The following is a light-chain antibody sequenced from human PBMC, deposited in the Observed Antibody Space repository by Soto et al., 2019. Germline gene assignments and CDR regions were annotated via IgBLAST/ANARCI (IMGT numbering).Light chain of an antibody. CDR3: QQYGSSFWT. Sequence: EIVLTQSPGTLYLSPGERATLYCRASRSVSGSYLAWYQQKPGQAPRLLIYGAPSRASGIPDRFSGSGSGTDFTLTISRLEPEDFAVYYCQQYGSSFWTFGQGTKVDI. CDR1: RSVSGSY. CDR2: GAP. J-gene: IGKJ1*01. V-gene: IGKV3-20*01.